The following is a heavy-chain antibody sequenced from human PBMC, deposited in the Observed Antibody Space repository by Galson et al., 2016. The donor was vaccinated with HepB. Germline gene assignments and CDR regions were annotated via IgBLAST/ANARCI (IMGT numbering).Heavy chain of an antibody. CDR2: IIPMFGTA. D-gene: IGHD6-19*01. CDR3: ARDRFVSGGSAVA. J-gene: IGHJ4*02. Sequence: SVKVSCKASGGMFSSYAISWVRQAPGQGLEWMGGIIPMFGTANYAQKFQGRVTITADESTSTAYMELSSLRSEDTAVYYCARDRFVSGGSAVARGQGTLVTVSS. V-gene: IGHV1-69*13. CDR1: GGMFSSYA.